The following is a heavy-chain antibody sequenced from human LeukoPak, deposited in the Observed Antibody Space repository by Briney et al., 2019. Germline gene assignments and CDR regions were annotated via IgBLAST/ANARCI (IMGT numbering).Heavy chain of an antibody. D-gene: IGHD4-17*01. V-gene: IGHV3-23*01. CDR3: ARDPNGNYVGAFEM. CDR2: ILSGGDVF. J-gene: IGHJ3*02. CDR1: GFSFSSFA. Sequence: GGSLRLSCAASGFSFSSFAMMWLRQAPGMGLELISAILSGGDVFFYGDSVRGRFTIDTAESTISLFLKTNNLRDDASAVYYCARDPNGNYVGAFEMWGPGTTVTVSS.